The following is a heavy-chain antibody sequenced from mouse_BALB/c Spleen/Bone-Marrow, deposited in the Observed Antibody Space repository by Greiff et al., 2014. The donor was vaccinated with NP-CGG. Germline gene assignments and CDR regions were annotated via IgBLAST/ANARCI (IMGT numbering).Heavy chain of an antibody. V-gene: IGHV2-6-1*01. D-gene: IGHD2-10*02. CDR1: GFSLTNYG. J-gene: IGHJ4*01. CDR2: IWSDGST. Sequence: VQLQESGPGLVAPSQSLSITCTISGFSLTNYGVHWVRQPPGKGLEWLVVIWSDGSTNYNSPLKSRLSISRDNSKSQVFLNMNSLQTDDTAMYYCARGYVKPPRYAMDYWGQGTSVTVS. CDR3: ARGYVKPPRYAMDY.